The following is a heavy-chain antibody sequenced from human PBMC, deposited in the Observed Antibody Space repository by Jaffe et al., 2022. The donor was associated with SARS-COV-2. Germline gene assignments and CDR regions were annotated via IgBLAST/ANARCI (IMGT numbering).Heavy chain of an antibody. CDR3: VRYRGGGFDP. CDR1: GFTFSTYW. D-gene: IGHD2-21*01. Sequence: EVQLVESGGGLVQPGGSLRLSCAASGFTFSTYWMSWVRQAPGKGLEWVANIKQDGSDKYYVDSVKGRFTISRDNAKNSLYLQMNSLRAEDTAVYYCVRYRGGGFDPWGQGTLVTVSS. J-gene: IGHJ5*02. CDR2: IKQDGSDK. V-gene: IGHV3-7*01.